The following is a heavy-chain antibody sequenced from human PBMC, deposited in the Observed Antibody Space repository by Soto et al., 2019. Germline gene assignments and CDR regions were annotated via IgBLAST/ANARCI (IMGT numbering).Heavy chain of an antibody. J-gene: IGHJ4*02. V-gene: IGHV1-69*13. D-gene: IGHD4-17*01. CDR1: GGTFSSYA. CDR2: IIPIFGTA. Sequence: ASVKVSCKASGGTFSSYAISWVRQAPGQGLEWMGGIIPIFGTANYAQKFQGRVTITADESTSTAYMELSSLRSEDTAVYYCAKARATVTGGYYFDYRGQGTLVTVSS. CDR3: AKARATVTGGYYFDY.